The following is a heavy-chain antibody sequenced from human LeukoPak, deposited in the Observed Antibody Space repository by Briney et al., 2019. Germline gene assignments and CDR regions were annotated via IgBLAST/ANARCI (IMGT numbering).Heavy chain of an antibody. CDR3: VEGGAARFDY. CDR1: GFMFSKSW. D-gene: IGHD5-18*01. V-gene: IGHV3-NL1*01. Sequence: GGSLRLSCAASGFMFSKSWMHWVRQVPGKGLVWVARIYADSVKGRFTISRDNSKNTLYLQMNSLRAEDTAVYYCVEGGAARFDYWGQGTLVAVSS. J-gene: IGHJ4*02. CDR2: I.